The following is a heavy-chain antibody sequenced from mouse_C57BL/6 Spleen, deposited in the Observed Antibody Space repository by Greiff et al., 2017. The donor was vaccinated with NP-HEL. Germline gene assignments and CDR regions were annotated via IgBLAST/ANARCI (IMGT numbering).Heavy chain of an antibody. V-gene: IGHV5-6*01. Sequence: DVHLVESGGDLVKPGGSLKLSCAASGFTFSSYGMSWVRQTPDKRLEWVATISSGGSYTYYPDSVKGRLTISRDNAKNTLYLQMSSLKSEDTAMYYCARHLDYDEDYYAMDYWGQGTSVTVSS. D-gene: IGHD2-4*01. CDR1: GFTFSSYG. CDR2: ISSGGSYT. J-gene: IGHJ4*01. CDR3: ARHLDYDEDYYAMDY.